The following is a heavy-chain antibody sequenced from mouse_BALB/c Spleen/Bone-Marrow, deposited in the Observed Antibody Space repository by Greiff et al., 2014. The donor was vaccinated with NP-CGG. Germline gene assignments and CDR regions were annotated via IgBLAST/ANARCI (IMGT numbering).Heavy chain of an antibody. V-gene: IGHV5-4*02. J-gene: IGHJ4*01. D-gene: IGHD2-14*01. CDR1: GFTFSDYY. Sequence: EVQLVESGGGLVKPGGSLKLPCAASGFTFSDYYMYWVRQTPDRRLEWVATISDGGDYTDYPDNVKGRFTISRDNAKNTLYLQMSSLKSEDTAMYYCARTYRPYALDYWGQGTSVTVSS. CDR2: ISDGGDYT. CDR3: ARTYRPYALDY.